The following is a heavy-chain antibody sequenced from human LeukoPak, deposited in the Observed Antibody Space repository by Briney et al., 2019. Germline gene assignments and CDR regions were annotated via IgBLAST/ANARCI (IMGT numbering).Heavy chain of an antibody. CDR3: ARDRPKQWLNL. CDR1: GGTFSSYA. V-gene: IGHV1-18*01. J-gene: IGHJ5*02. Sequence: GSSVKVSCKASGGTFSSYAISWVRQAPGQGLEWMGWISAYNGNANYAQKLQGRVTMTTDTSTSTAYMELRSLRSDDTVVYYCARDRPKQWLNLWGQGTLVTVSS. D-gene: IGHD6-13*01. CDR2: ISAYNGNA.